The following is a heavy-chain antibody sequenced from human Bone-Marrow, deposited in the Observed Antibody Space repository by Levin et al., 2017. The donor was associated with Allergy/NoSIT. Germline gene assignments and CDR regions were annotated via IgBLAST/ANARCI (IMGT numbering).Heavy chain of an antibody. V-gene: IGHV3-48*01. CDR3: ARGYSRDWYGGDGGAVGGY. D-gene: IGHD6-19*01. CDR2: ISSSSSTI. J-gene: IGHJ4*02. CDR1: GFTFSSYS. Sequence: GGSLRLSCAASGFTFSSYSMNWVRQAPGKGLEWVSYISSSSSTIYYRDSVKGRFTISRDNAKNSLYLQMNSLRAEDTAVYYCARGYSRDWYGGDGGAVGGYWGQGTLVTVSS.